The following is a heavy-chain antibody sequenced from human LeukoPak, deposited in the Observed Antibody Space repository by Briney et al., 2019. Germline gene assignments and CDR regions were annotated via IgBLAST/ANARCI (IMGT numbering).Heavy chain of an antibody. CDR2: INVDGSSI. D-gene: IGHD1-26*01. J-gene: IGHJ4*02. Sequence: GGSLRLSCAASGFTLNNYSMHWVRQAPGRGLVWVSRINVDGSSIGDADSVKARFTISRDNARTTLYLQMNSLRAEDTAVYYCTRIKWDLTYFDYWGQGTLVTASP. CDR1: GFTLNNYS. CDR3: TRIKWDLTYFDY. V-gene: IGHV3-74*01.